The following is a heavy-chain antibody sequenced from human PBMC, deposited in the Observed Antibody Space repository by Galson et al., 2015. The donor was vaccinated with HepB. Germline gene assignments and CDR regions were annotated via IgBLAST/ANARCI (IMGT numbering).Heavy chain of an antibody. CDR3: ARGLGSNYGGGDY. D-gene: IGHD4-11*01. CDR2: IKQDGSET. V-gene: IGHV3-7*01. Sequence: SLRLSCAASGFTFSNYWMPWVRQAPGKGLEWVANIKQDGSETYYVDSVKGRFTISRDNAENSLYLQMNSLRAEDTAVYYRARGLGSNYGGGDYWGQGTLVTVSS. J-gene: IGHJ4*02. CDR1: GFTFSNYW.